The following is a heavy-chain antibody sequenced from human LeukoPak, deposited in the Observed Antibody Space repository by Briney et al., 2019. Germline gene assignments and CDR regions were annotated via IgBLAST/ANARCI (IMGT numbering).Heavy chain of an antibody. CDR1: GYTFTSYG. CDR2: ISAYNGNT. V-gene: IGHV1-18*01. D-gene: IGHD6-19*01. CDR3: ATFSGYSSGWYGVYI. Sequence: GASVKVSCKPSGYTFTSYGISWVRQAPGQGLEWMGWISAYNGNTNYAQKLQGRVTMTTDTSTSTAYMELRSLRSDDTAVYYCATFSGYSSGWYGVYIWGQGTMVTVSS. J-gene: IGHJ3*02.